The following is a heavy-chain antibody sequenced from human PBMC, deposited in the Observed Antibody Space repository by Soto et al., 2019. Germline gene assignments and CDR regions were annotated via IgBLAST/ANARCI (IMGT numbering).Heavy chain of an antibody. D-gene: IGHD3-9*01. CDR1: GYTFTSYY. Sequence: ASVKVSCKASGYTFTSYYMHWVRQAPGQGLEWMGIINPSGGSTSYAQKFQGRVTMTRDTSTSTVYMELSSLRSEDTAVYYCAREPFNFYDILTGYSPAGYFGYYYGMDVWGQGTTLTAP. J-gene: IGHJ6*02. CDR2: INPSGGST. V-gene: IGHV1-46*01. CDR3: AREPFNFYDILTGYSPAGYFGYYYGMDV.